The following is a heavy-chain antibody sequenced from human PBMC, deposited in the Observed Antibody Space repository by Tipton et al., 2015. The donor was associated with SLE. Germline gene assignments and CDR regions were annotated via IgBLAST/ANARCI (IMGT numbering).Heavy chain of an antibody. CDR2: IWYDGSNK. V-gene: IGHV3-33*01. Sequence: SLRLSCAASGFTFSSYGMHWVRQAPGKGLEWVAVIWYDGSNKYYADSVKGRFTISRDNSKNTLYLQMNSLRAEDTAVYYCARDVIAAAGALDYWGQGTLVTVSS. D-gene: IGHD6-13*01. CDR1: GFTFSSYG. J-gene: IGHJ4*02. CDR3: ARDVIAAAGALDY.